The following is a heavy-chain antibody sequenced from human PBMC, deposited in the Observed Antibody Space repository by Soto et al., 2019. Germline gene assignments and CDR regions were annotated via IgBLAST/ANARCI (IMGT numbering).Heavy chain of an antibody. CDR1: GYTFTGYY. CDR2: INPNSGGT. Sequence: GASVKVSCKASGYTFTGYYMHWVRQAPGQGLEWMGWINPNSGGTNYAQKFQGRGTMTRDTSISTAYMDLSRLRSDDTAVDYCAMQRGRVVYWGQGTLVIVSS. V-gene: IGHV1-2*02. J-gene: IGHJ4*02. CDR3: AMQRGRVVY. D-gene: IGHD6-25*01.